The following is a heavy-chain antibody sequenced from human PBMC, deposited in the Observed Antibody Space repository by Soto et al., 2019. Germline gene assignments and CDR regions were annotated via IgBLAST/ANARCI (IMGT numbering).Heavy chain of an antibody. CDR2: IYYSGST. CDR3: ARDGIRSNYYYYGMDV. Sequence: PSETLSLTCTVSGGSISSGGYYWSWIRQHPGKGLEWIGYIYYSGSTYYNPSLKSRVTISVDTSKNQFSLKLSSVTAADTAVYYCARDGIRSNYYYYGMDVWGQGTTVTVSS. J-gene: IGHJ6*02. D-gene: IGHD4-17*01. CDR1: GGSISSGGYY. V-gene: IGHV4-31*03.